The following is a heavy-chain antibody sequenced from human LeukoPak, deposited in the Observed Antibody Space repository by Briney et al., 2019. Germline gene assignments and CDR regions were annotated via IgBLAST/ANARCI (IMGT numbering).Heavy chain of an antibody. CDR1: GFIFSSYS. CDR2: ITSTGRFV. J-gene: IGHJ3*02. V-gene: IGHV3-21*01. D-gene: IGHD4-23*01. Sequence: PGGSLTLSCAASGFIFSSYSMNWLRQAPGKGLDWVSSITSTGRFVYYADSVKGRFTISRDNAKNSLYLQMNSLRPEDTAVYYCARDFYGGNFNAYDMWGQGTMVTVPP. CDR3: ARDFYGGNFNAYDM.